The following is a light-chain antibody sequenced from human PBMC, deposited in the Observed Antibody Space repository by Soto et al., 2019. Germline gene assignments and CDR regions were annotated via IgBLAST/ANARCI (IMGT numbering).Light chain of an antibody. V-gene: IGKV3-20*01. J-gene: IGKJ5*01. CDR2: GAS. CDR1: QSVSSTY. Sequence: EMVLTQSPGTLSLSPGERATLSCRASQSVSSTYLAWYQQKPGQAPRLLIYGASSRATGIPDRFSGSGSGTDFTLTISTLEPEDFAVYSCQQYGSSPAITFGQGTRLEIK. CDR3: QQYGSSPAIT.